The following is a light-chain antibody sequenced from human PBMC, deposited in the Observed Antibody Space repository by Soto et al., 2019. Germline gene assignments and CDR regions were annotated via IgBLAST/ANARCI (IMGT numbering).Light chain of an antibody. V-gene: IGKV3-15*01. J-gene: IGKJ2*01. CDR2: AAS. CDR1: QFVGSD. CDR3: QQYNNWYT. Sequence: EIVMTQSPATLSVSPGERATLSCRASQFVGSDLAWYQQKPGQAPRLLIYAASSRATGIPARFSGSGSGTEFTLTISSLQSEDFAVYYCQQYNNWYTFGQGTKLEIK.